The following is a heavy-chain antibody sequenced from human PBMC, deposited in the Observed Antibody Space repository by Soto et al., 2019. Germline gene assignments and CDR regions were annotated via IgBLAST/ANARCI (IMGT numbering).Heavy chain of an antibody. CDR2: IYYSGST. V-gene: IGHV4-59*01. J-gene: IGHJ4*02. CDR3: ARDLSGGSYLFDY. Sequence: PSETLSLTCTVSGGSISSYYWSWIRQPPGKGLEWIGYIYYSGSTNYNPSLKSRVTISVDTSKNQFSLKLSSVTAADTAVYYCARDLSGGSYLFDYWGQGTTVTVSS. CDR1: GGSISSYY. D-gene: IGHD1-26*01.